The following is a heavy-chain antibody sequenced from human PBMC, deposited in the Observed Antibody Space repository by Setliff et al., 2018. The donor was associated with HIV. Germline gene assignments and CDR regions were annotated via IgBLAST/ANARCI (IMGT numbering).Heavy chain of an antibody. CDR2: IYTSGST. Sequence: PSETLSLTCNVSGGSISSGGYYWSWIRQPAGKGLEWIGHIYTSGSTNYNPSLKSRVTISIDTSKNQFSLKLRSVTAADTAFYYCARDYFGSLDYWGQGTLVTVSS. CDR1: GGSISSGGYY. D-gene: IGHD3-10*01. CDR3: ARDYFGSLDY. V-gene: IGHV4-61*09. J-gene: IGHJ4*02.